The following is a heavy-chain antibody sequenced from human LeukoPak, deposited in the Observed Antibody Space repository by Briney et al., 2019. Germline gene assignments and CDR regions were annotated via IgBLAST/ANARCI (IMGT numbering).Heavy chain of an antibody. CDR1: GFTFSSYG. D-gene: IGHD1-26*01. CDR2: IWYDGSSK. Sequence: GGSLRLSCAASGFTFSSYGMHWVRQAPSKGLEWVAVIWYDGSSKYYADSVKGRFTISRDNSKNTLYLQMNRLRAEDTAVYYCARDSGASYYSNWGQGTLVTVSS. CDR3: ARDSGASYYSN. J-gene: IGHJ4*02. V-gene: IGHV3-33*01.